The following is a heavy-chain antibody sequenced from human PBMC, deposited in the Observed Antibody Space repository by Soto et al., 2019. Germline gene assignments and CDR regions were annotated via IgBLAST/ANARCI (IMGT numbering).Heavy chain of an antibody. V-gene: IGHV4-34*01. J-gene: IGHJ4*02. CDR2: INHSGST. CDR1: GGSFSGYY. D-gene: IGHD2-2*02. Sequence: SETLSLTCAVYGGSFSGYYWSWIRQPPGKGLEWIGEINHSGSTNYNPSLKSRVTISVDTSKNQFSLKLSSVTAADTAVYYCARRGNCSSTSCYIGLWFGDFDYWGQGTLVTVSS. CDR3: ARRGNCSSTSCYIGLWFGDFDY.